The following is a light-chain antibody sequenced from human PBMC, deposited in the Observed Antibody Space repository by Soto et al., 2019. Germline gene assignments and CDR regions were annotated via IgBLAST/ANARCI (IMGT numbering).Light chain of an antibody. V-gene: IGKV1-5*03. CDR3: QQYNSYSLT. Sequence: DIQMTQSPSTLSASVGDRVTITCRASQSISSWLAWYQQKPGKAPKVLIYKASSLESGVPSRFSGSGSGTEFTLTISSLQSDDFATYYCQQYNSYSLTFGQGTRLESK. CDR1: QSISSW. CDR2: KAS. J-gene: IGKJ5*01.